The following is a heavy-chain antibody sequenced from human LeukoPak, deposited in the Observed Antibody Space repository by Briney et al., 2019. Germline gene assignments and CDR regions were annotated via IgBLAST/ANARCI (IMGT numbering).Heavy chain of an antibody. CDR3: AKMGAGLDY. V-gene: IGHV3-74*01. J-gene: IGHJ4*02. D-gene: IGHD1-26*01. CDR1: GFTFSSYW. CDR2: INSDGSST. Sequence: PGGSLGLSCAASGFTFSSYWMHWVRQAPGKGLVWVSRINSDGSSTSYADSVKGRFTISRDNAKNSLYLQMNSLRAEDTALYYCAKMGAGLDYWGQGTLVTVSS.